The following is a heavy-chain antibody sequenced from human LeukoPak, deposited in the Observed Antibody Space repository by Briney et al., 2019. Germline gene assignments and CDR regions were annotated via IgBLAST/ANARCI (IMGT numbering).Heavy chain of an antibody. D-gene: IGHD6-19*01. Sequence: GGSLRLSCAASGFTFSSYGMHWVRQAPGKGLEWVAVISYDGSNKYYGDSVKGRFTISRDNSKNTLYLQMNSLRAEDTAVYYCAKESWLAEHFSYYFDYWGQGTLVTVSS. CDR2: ISYDGSNK. J-gene: IGHJ4*02. V-gene: IGHV3-30*18. CDR1: GFTFSSYG. CDR3: AKESWLAEHFSYYFDY.